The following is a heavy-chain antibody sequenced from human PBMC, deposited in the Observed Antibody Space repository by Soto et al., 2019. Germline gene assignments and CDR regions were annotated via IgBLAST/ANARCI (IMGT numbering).Heavy chain of an antibody. CDR3: ARDRKYYDSSGPRAFDI. Sequence: PGESLKISCAASGFTFSSYSMNWVRQAPGKGLEWVSYISSSSSTIYYADSVKGRFTISRDNAKNSLYLQMNSLRDEDTAVYYCARDRKYYDSSGPRAFDIWGQGTMVTVSS. CDR2: ISSSSSTI. J-gene: IGHJ3*02. CDR1: GFTFSSYS. V-gene: IGHV3-48*02. D-gene: IGHD3-22*01.